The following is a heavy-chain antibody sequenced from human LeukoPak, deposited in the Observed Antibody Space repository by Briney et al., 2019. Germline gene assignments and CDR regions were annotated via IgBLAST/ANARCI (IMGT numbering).Heavy chain of an antibody. CDR1: GYTLTELS. J-gene: IGHJ4*02. CDR2: FDPEDGET. V-gene: IGHV1-24*01. CDR3: ATTQEQELVLSY. D-gene: IGHD6-13*01. Sequence: ASVKVSCKVSGYTLTELSMHWVRQAPGKGLEWMGGFDPEDGETIYAQKFQDRVTMTEDTSTDTAYMELSSLRSEDTAVYYCATTQEQELVLSYWGQGTLVTVSS.